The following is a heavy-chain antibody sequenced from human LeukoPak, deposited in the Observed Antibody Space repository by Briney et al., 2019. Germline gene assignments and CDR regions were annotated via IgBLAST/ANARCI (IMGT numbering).Heavy chain of an antibody. D-gene: IGHD2-2*02. CDR3: AKAPAAIQTIDY. J-gene: IGHJ4*02. V-gene: IGHV3-30*02. CDR1: GFTFSNYG. CDR2: IRYDGSNK. Sequence: GGSLRLSCAASGFTFSNYGMHWVRQAPGKGLEWVAFIRYDGSNKYYADSVKGRFTISRDNSKNTLYLQMNSLRAEDTAVYYCAKAPAAIQTIDYWGQGTLVTVSS.